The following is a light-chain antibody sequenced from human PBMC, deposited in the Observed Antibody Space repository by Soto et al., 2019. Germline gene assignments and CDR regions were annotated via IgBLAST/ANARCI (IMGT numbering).Light chain of an antibody. CDR2: DAS. Sequence: EIVLTQSPATLSLSPGERATLSCRASQSISSHLAWYQQKPGQAPRLVMYDASNRATGIPVRFSGSGSGTDFTLTISSLEPEDFAVYYCQQRVNWPLTFGGGTKVEIK. J-gene: IGKJ4*01. CDR3: QQRVNWPLT. V-gene: IGKV3-11*01. CDR1: QSISSH.